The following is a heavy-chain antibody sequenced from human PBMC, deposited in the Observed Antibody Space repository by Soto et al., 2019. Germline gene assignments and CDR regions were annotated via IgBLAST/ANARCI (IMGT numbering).Heavy chain of an antibody. CDR1: GYTLTELS. CDR2: FDPEDGET. V-gene: IGHV1-24*01. Sequence: ASVKVSCKVSGYTLTELSMHWVRQAPGKGLEWMGGFDPEDGETIYAQKFQGRVTMTEDTSTDTAYMELSSLRSEDTAVYYCATDGSLPLTGYYYFDYWGQGTLVTVSS. CDR3: ATDGSLPLTGYYYFDY. D-gene: IGHD3-9*01. J-gene: IGHJ4*02.